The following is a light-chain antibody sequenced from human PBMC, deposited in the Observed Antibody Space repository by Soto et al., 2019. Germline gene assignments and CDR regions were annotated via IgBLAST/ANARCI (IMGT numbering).Light chain of an antibody. J-gene: IGKJ4*01. V-gene: IGKV3-20*01. CDR2: AAS. CDR3: QYYSGSQT. CDR1: QSVNSHY. Sequence: EIVLTQSPATLSLSPGERATLSCRASQSVNSHYLAWYQQKPGQAPRLLIDAASSRATGIPDRFSGSGSGKDFTLTISILEPEDFAVYYCQYYSGSQTFGGGTKVEIK.